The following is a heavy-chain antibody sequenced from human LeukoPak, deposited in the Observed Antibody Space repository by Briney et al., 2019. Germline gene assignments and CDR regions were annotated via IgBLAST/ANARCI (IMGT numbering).Heavy chain of an antibody. Sequence: GASVKVSCKASGYTFTGYYMHWVRQAPGQGLEWMGWINPNSGGTDYAQKFQGRVTMTRDTSISTAYMELSRLRSDDTAVYYCAREESSGWYYWGQGTLVTVSS. D-gene: IGHD6-19*01. V-gene: IGHV1-2*02. CDR3: AREESSGWYY. CDR1: GYTFTGYY. CDR2: INPNSGGT. J-gene: IGHJ4*02.